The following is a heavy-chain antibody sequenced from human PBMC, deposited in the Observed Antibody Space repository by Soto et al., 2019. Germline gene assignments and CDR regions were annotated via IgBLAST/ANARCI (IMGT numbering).Heavy chain of an antibody. J-gene: IGHJ3*02. D-gene: IGHD3-10*01. Sequence: EVQLLESGGGLVQPGGSLRLSCAASGFTFSSYAMSWVRQAPGKGLEWVSGISGSGGSTYYADSVKGRFTISRDNSKNKRYLQLNSLRAEDTAVYYCVIAAMVRGVIFGAFYIWGQGTMVTVSS. V-gene: IGHV3-23*01. CDR3: VIAAMVRGVIFGAFYI. CDR2: ISGSGGST. CDR1: GFTFSSYA.